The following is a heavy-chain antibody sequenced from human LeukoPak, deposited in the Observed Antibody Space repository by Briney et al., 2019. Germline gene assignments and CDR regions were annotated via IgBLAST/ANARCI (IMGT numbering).Heavy chain of an antibody. CDR3: AAAFDI. CDR2: INSDGSST. CDR1: GFTFSSYW. V-gene: IGHV3-74*01. J-gene: IGHJ3*02. Sequence: GGSLRLSCAASGFTFSSYWIHWVRQAPGKRLVWVSRINSDGSSTSYADSVKGRFTISRDNAKNTLYLQMNSLRAEDTAVYYCAAAFDIWGQGTMVTVSS.